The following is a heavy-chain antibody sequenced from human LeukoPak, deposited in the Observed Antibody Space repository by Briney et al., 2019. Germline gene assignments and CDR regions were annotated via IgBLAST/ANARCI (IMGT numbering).Heavy chain of an antibody. CDR3: AITYIYCSSTSCYSNYFDY. Sequence: SETLSLTCTVSGGSISSSSYYWGWIRQPPGKGLEWIGSIYYSGSTYYNPSLKSRVTISVDTSKNQFSLKLSFVTAADTAVYYCAITYIYCSSTSCYSNYFDYWGQGTLVTVSS. D-gene: IGHD2-2*01. V-gene: IGHV4-39*01. CDR2: IYYSGST. J-gene: IGHJ4*02. CDR1: GGSISSSSYY.